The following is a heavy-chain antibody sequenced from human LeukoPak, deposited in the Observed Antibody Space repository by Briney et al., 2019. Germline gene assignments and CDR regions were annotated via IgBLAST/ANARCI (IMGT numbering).Heavy chain of an antibody. V-gene: IGHV4-30-4*01. CDR3: ARAPGWLYFDY. Sequence: SETLSLTCTVSNGPLTSTKWWSWIRQPPGKGLEWIGYIYYSGSTYYNPSLKSRVTISVDTSKNQFSLKLSSVTAADTAVYYCARAPGWLYFDYWGQGTLVTVSS. CDR1: NGPLTSTKW. J-gene: IGHJ4*02. CDR2: IYYSGST. D-gene: IGHD5-12*01.